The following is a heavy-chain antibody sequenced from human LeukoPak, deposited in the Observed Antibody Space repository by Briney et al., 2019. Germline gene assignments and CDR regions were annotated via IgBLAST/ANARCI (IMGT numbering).Heavy chain of an antibody. CDR1: GGSISSSSYY. Sequence: SETLSLTCTVSGGSISSSSYYWGWIRQPPGKGLEWIGSMYYSGSTYYNPSLKSRVTISVDTSKNQFSLKLSSVTAADTAVYYCASRTAMVTWAYWGQGTLVTVSS. CDR3: ASRTAMVTWAY. CDR2: MYYSGST. D-gene: IGHD5-18*01. J-gene: IGHJ4*02. V-gene: IGHV4-39*07.